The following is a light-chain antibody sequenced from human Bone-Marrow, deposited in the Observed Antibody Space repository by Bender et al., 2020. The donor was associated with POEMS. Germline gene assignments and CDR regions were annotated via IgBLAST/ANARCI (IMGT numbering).Light chain of an antibody. Sequence: SYELTQPPSVSVSPGQTASITCSGDKLGDKYACWYQQKPGQSPVLVIYQDSKRPSGIPDRFSGSNSGTSATLGITGLQTGDEADYYCGTWDSSLGAVVFGGGTKLTVL. J-gene: IGLJ2*01. V-gene: IGLV3-1*01. CDR1: KLGDKY. CDR2: QDS. CDR3: GTWDSSLGAVV.